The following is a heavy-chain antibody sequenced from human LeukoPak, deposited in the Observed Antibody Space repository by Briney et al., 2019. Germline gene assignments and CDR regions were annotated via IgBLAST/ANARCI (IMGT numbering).Heavy chain of an antibody. V-gene: IGHV3-30*04. CDR2: ISYDGNNK. J-gene: IGHJ4*02. CDR3: ARDLFGDDYGDSRAGY. Sequence: GGSLRLSCAASGFTFSSYAMHWVRQAPGKGLEWVALISYDGNNKYYADSVKGRFTISRDNSKNTLYLQMNSLRAEDTAVYYCARDLFGDDYGDSRAGYWGQGTLVTVSS. CDR1: GFTFSSYA. D-gene: IGHD4-17*01.